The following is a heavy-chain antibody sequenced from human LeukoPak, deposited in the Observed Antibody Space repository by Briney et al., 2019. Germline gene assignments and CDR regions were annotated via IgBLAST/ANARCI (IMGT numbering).Heavy chain of an antibody. Sequence: SETLSLTCAVYGGSFSGYYWSWIRQPPGKGLEWIGEINHSGSTNYNPSLKSRVTISVDTSKNQFSLELSSVTAADTAVYYCARGIYESGPRIAAAGTDYWGQGTLVTVSS. CDR1: GGSFSGYY. CDR2: INHSGST. J-gene: IGHJ4*02. CDR3: ARGIYESGPRIAAAGTDY. V-gene: IGHV4-34*01. D-gene: IGHD6-13*01.